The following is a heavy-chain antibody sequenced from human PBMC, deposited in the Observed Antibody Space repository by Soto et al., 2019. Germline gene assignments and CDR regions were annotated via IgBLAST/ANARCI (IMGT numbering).Heavy chain of an antibody. J-gene: IGHJ5*02. V-gene: IGHV4-31*03. CDR1: GGSISSGGYY. CDR3: ARAAAGTAWFDP. D-gene: IGHD6-13*01. CDR2: IYYSGST. Sequence: SETLSLTCTVSGGSISSGGYYWSWIRQHPGKGLEWIGYIYYSGSTYYNPSLKSRVTISEDTSNNQFSLKLSSVTAADTAVYYCARAAAGTAWFDPWGQGTLVTVSS.